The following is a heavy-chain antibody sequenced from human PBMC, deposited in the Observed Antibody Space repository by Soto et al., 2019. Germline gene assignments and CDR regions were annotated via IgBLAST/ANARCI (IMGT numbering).Heavy chain of an antibody. CDR1: GFTFSTYA. CDR2: IRGSGGNT. J-gene: IGHJ3*02. CDR3: ARVKAQILSSGWYGGADI. D-gene: IGHD6-19*01. Sequence: EVQLLESGGGLVQPGGSLRLSCAASGFTFSTYAMSWVRQAPGKGLEWVATIRGSGGNTHYADSAKGRFTTSRDNSEITVYLQMNSLRDEDTTVYDCARVKAQILSSGWYGGADIGGHGTMVTVSS. V-gene: IGHV3-23*01.